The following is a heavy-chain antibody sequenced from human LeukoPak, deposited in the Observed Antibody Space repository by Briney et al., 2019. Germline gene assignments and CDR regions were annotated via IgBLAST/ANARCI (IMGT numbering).Heavy chain of an antibody. J-gene: IGHJ4*02. CDR1: GITFRNYW. CDR3: ATDDYRGLGY. D-gene: IGHD4-11*01. V-gene: IGHV3-74*01. CDR2: IIQDSSAT. Sequence: SGGSLRLSCAASGITFRNYWMHWVRQAPGKGLEWVSHIIQDSSATFYADSVKSRFTISRDNAKDTLYLQMNSLRAEDTAVYYCATDDYRGLGYWGQGTLVTVSS.